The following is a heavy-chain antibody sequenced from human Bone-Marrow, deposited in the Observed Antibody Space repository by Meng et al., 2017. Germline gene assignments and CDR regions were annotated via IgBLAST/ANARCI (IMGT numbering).Heavy chain of an antibody. CDR3: TRDSRQVRTGYGNGYGGAFEM. CDR1: GFTFGDYA. D-gene: IGHD5-18*01. V-gene: IGHV3-20*04. Sequence: GESLKISCTASGFTFGDYAMSWFRQAPGKGLEWVSGIDRSEYSTFYADSVKGRFTISRDNAKNSLSLQTNSLRAEDTAVYYCTRDSRQVRTGYGNGYGGAFEMWGQGTLVTVSS. CDR2: IDRSEYST. J-gene: IGHJ4*03.